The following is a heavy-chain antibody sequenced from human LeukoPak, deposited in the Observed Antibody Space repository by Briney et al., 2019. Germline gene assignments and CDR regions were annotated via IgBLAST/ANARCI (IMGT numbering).Heavy chain of an antibody. Sequence: ASVKVSCKASGYIFNAYYMHWVRQAPGQGPEWMGWINPNNGDTKYAQKFKDRVTMTRDTSISTAYMELSRLRSDDTAFYYCARNGQLLSGGNWFDPWGQGALVTDSS. CDR1: GYIFNAYY. V-gene: IGHV1-2*02. J-gene: IGHJ5*02. D-gene: IGHD2-2*01. CDR3: ARNGQLLSGGNWFDP. CDR2: INPNNGDT.